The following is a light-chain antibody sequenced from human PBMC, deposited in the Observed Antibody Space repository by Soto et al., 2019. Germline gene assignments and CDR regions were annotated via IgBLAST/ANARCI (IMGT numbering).Light chain of an antibody. Sequence: EIVLTQSPATLSSSPGETATLSCRASQYVGTRLAWYQHKPGQAPRLLIYAASYRATGISDKFSGSGSGTDFSLTISRLEPEDSAVYYCHQYHSPPQTFGQGTKVDIK. J-gene: IGKJ2*01. CDR3: HQYHSPPQT. V-gene: IGKV3-20*01. CDR1: QYVGTR. CDR2: AAS.